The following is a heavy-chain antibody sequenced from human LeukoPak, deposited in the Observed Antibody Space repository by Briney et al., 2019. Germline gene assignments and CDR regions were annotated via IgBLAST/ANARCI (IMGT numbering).Heavy chain of an antibody. CDR2: INHSGST. CDR1: GGSFSGYY. D-gene: IGHD6-13*01. V-gene: IGHV4-34*01. CDR3: ATGLTGIRAAAGTEKKWFDP. Sequence: SETLSLTCAVYGGSFSGYYWSWIRQPPGKGLEWIGEINHSGSTNYNPSLKSRVTISVDTSKNQFSLKLSSVTAADTAVYYCATGLTGIRAAAGTEKKWFDPWGQGTLVTVSS. J-gene: IGHJ5*02.